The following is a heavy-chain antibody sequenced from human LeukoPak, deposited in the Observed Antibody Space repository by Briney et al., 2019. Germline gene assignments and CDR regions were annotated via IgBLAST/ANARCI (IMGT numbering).Heavy chain of an antibody. CDR1: GFTFSSYS. Sequence: GGSLRLSCAASGFTFSSYSMKWVRQAPGKGLEWVSFISSSSSYIYYRDSVKGRFTISRDNARNSLYLQMNSLRAEDTAVYYCARGTMFPYYFDYWGQGTLVTVSS. CDR3: ARGTMFPYYFDY. CDR2: ISSSSSYI. V-gene: IGHV3-21*01. D-gene: IGHD3-10*02. J-gene: IGHJ4*02.